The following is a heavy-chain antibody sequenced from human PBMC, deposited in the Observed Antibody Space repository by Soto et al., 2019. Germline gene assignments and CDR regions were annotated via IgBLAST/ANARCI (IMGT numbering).Heavy chain of an antibody. Sequence: EVQLVESGGGLVQPGGSLSLACGGSGFTFRRDRMDWVRQASGTGPEGVSYIRKSSRTIYNADSVKGRFTISRDNAKNSLYLQMNSLRDEDTAVYYCASKNTYDYDSSGRMDVWGQGTKVTVSS. D-gene: IGHD3-22*01. CDR1: GFTFRRDR. CDR3: ASKNTYDYDSSGRMDV. J-gene: IGHJ6*02. V-gene: IGHV3-48*02. CDR2: IRKSSRTI.